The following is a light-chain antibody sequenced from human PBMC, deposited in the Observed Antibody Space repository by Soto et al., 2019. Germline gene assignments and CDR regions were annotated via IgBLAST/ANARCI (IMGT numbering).Light chain of an antibody. CDR2: DVS. Sequence: QSALTQPRSVSGSPGQSVTISCTGTSSDVGGYNYVSWYQQHPGNAPKLMISDVSKRPSGVPDRFSGSKSGNTASLTISGLQAEDEADYYCCSYASSTIYVFGTGTKVTVL. J-gene: IGLJ1*01. V-gene: IGLV2-11*01. CDR1: SSDVGGYNY. CDR3: CSYASSTIYV.